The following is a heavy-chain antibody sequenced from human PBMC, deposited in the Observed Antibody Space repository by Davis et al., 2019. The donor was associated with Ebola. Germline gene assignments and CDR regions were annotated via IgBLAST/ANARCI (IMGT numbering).Heavy chain of an antibody. D-gene: IGHD3-16*01. J-gene: IGHJ3*02. CDR1: GFTFNSYW. Sequence: GESLKISCVASGFTFNSYWMSWVRQAPGKGLEWVATIKDNESVQFYVDSVKGRFTISRDNAKSSVFLQMNSLRAEDTAVYYCAKDFDAPWGIWGQGTMVSVSS. CDR3: AKDFDAPWGI. V-gene: IGHV3-7*04. CDR2: IKDNESVQ.